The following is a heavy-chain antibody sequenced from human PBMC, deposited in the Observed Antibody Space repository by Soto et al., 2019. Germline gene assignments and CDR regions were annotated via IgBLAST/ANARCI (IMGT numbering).Heavy chain of an antibody. CDR2: ISSSSSYI. V-gene: IGHV3-21*01. Sequence: GGSLRLSCAASGFTFSSYSMNWVRQAPGKGLEWVSSISSSSSYIYYADSVKGRFTISRDKAKNSLYLQMNSLRAEDTAVYYCARDASNSFDWLWGDYYYYYMDVWGKGTTVTVSS. J-gene: IGHJ6*03. D-gene: IGHD3-9*01. CDR3: ARDASNSFDWLWGDYYYYYMDV. CDR1: GFTFSSYS.